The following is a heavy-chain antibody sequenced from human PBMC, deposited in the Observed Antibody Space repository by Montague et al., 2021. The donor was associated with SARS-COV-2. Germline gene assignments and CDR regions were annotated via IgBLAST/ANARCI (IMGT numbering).Heavy chain of an antibody. CDR3: ARESGSPTYYVYYGVDV. V-gene: IGHV4-61*09. CDR2: IYTSAST. Sequence: TLSLTCTVSGGSISSCNYYWSCIPHPTGQGLKWIGHIYTSASTNYNPSLKSRVTISVHTSNSQSSLKLSSVTAADTAVYYCARESGSPTYYVYYGVDVWGQGTPVTVSS. J-gene: IGHJ6*02. D-gene: IGHD1-26*01. CDR1: GGSISSCNYY.